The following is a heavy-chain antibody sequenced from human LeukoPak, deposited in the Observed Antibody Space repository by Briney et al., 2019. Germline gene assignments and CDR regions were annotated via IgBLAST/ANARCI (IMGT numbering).Heavy chain of an antibody. V-gene: IGHV3-11*06. J-gene: IGHJ4*02. CDR3: ARAKGLLWFGIYYFDY. D-gene: IGHD3-10*01. CDR1: GFTFSDYY. Sequence: GGSLRLSCAASGFTFSDYYMSWIRRAPGKGLEWVSYISSSSSYTNYADSVKGRFTISRDNAKNSLYLQMNSLRAEDTAVYYCARAKGLLWFGIYYFDYWGQGTLVTVSS. CDR2: ISSSSSYT.